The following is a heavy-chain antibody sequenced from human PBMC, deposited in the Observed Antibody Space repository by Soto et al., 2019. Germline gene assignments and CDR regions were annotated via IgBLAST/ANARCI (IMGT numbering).Heavy chain of an antibody. CDR3: ARGDYQYSIDY. CDR1: GDSMTSGDDS. J-gene: IGHJ4*02. V-gene: IGHV4-30-2*01. CDR2: IYRTGNT. Sequence: QLQLQESGSRLVKSSQTLSLTCTVSGDSMTSGDDSWSWIRQPPGKGLEWLGSIYRTGNTPYSPSLKCRVSIAKDKSKNQFSLDLPSVTAADTAVYYCARGDYQYSIDYWGQGTLVTVSS. D-gene: IGHD2-2*01.